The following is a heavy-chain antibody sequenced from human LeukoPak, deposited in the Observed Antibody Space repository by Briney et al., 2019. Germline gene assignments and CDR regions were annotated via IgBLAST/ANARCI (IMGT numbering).Heavy chain of an antibody. V-gene: IGHV4-39*01. CDR1: GGSITSSSYY. J-gene: IGHJ4*02. D-gene: IGHD1-14*01. Sequence: APLSLPCTVSGGSITSSSYYWGWIRQPPGKGLEWIGSIYYSGSTYYNPSLKSRVTISVDTSKNQLSLKLSSVTAADTAVYYCARLITARFYFDYWGQGTLVTVSS. CDR3: ARLITARFYFDY. CDR2: IYYSGST.